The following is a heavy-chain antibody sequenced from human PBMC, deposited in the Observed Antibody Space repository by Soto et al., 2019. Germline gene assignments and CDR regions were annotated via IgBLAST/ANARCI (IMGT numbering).Heavy chain of an antibody. CDR1: GYTFISYG. CDR2: ISGYNGNT. V-gene: IGHV1-18*01. Sequence: QVQLVQSGAEVKKPGASVKVSCKASGYTFISYGISWVRQAPGQGLEWMGWISGYNGNTKSAQKLQGRATTTTDTSTSTAYMELRSLRSDDTAVYYCARDLGAQIVAYWGQGTLVTVSS. J-gene: IGHJ4*02. CDR3: ARDLGAQIVAY. D-gene: IGHD1-26*01.